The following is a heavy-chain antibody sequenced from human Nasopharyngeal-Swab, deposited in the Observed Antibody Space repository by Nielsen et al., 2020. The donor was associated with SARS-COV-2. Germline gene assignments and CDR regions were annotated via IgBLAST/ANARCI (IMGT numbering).Heavy chain of an antibody. Sequence: LVKVSCKASGFTFTSSAVQWVRQARGKSLEWIGWIVVGSGNTNYAQKFQERVTITRDMSTSTAYMELSSLRSEDTAVYYCAAPRSSGWSHYYYYYMDVWGKGTTVTVSS. V-gene: IGHV1-58*01. CDR2: IVVGSGNT. J-gene: IGHJ6*03. CDR3: AAPRSSGWSHYYYYYMDV. D-gene: IGHD6-19*01. CDR1: GFTFTSSA.